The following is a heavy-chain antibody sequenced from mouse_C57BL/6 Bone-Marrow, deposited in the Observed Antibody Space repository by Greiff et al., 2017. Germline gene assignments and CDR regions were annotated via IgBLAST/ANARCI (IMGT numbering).Heavy chain of an antibody. CDR2: INPSSGYT. CDR1: GYTFTSYT. CDR3: AKRDYGSRYYFDY. Sequence: QVQLKQSGAELARPGASVKMSCKASGYTFTSYTMHWVKQRPGQGLEWIGYINPSSGYTKYNQKFKDKATLTADKSSSPAYMQLSSLTSEDSAVYYCAKRDYGSRYYFDYWGQGTTLTVSS. J-gene: IGHJ2*01. D-gene: IGHD1-1*01. V-gene: IGHV1-4*01.